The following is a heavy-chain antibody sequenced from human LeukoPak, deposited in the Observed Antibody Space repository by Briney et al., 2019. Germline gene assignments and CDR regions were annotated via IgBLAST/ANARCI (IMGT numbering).Heavy chain of an antibody. J-gene: IGHJ6*04. D-gene: IGHD1-26*01. V-gene: IGHV3-30-3*01. CDR3: AREQWGNGIDV. Sequence: GGSLRLSCAASGFTFSSYAMHWVRQAPGKGLEWVAVISYDGSNKYYADSVKGRFTISRDNSKNTLYLQMNSLRAEDTAVYYCAREQWGNGIDVWGKGTTVTVSS. CDR1: GFTFSSYA. CDR2: ISYDGSNK.